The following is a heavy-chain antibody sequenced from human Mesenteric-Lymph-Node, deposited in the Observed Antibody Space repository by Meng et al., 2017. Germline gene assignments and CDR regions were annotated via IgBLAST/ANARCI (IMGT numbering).Heavy chain of an antibody. V-gene: IGHV3-21*01. CDR1: GFTFSIYD. J-gene: IGHJ4*02. CDR3: ARGLGSSGHYSYDY. Sequence: GESLKISCAASGFTFSIYDMSWVRQAPGKGLEWVSYITGTSSYIYYADSVKGRFTISRDNAKNSLYLQMNSLRAEDTAVYYCARGLGSSGHYSYDYWGQGTLVTVSS. CDR2: ITGTSSYI. D-gene: IGHD3-22*01.